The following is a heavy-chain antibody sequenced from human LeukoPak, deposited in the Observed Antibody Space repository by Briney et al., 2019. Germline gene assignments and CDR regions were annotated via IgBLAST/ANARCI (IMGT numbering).Heavy chain of an antibody. CDR3: ARDHEDVYGSGSYKL. CDR2: ISAYNGNT. J-gene: IGHJ4*02. Sequence: ASVKVSCKASGYTFTSYGISWARQAPGQGLEWMGWISAYNGNTNYAQKLQGRVTMTTDTSTSTAYMELRSLRSDDTAVYYCARDHEDVYGSGSYKLWGQGTRVTVSS. CDR1: GYTFTSYG. D-gene: IGHD3-10*01. V-gene: IGHV1-18*01.